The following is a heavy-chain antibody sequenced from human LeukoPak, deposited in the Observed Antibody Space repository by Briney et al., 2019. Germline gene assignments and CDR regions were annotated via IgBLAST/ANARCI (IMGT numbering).Heavy chain of an antibody. J-gene: IGHJ6*03. V-gene: IGHV3-9*01. CDR3: AKDALAKYYYYMDV. D-gene: IGHD2-21*01. Sequence: GGSLRLSCAASGFTFDDYAMHWVRQAPGKGLEWDSGISWNSGSIGYADSVKGRFTISRDNAKNSLYLQMNSLRAEDTALYYCAKDALAKYYYYMDVWGKGTTVTVSS. CDR2: ISWNSGSI. CDR1: GFTFDDYA.